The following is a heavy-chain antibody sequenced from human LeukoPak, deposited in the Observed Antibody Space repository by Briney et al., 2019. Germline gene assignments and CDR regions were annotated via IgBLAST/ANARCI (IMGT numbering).Heavy chain of an antibody. J-gene: IGHJ4*02. CDR1: GGSISSGSYY. CDR2: IYTSGST. CDR3: ASPYYYDSSGYYY. V-gene: IGHV4-61*02. Sequence: ASETLSLTCTVSGGSISSGSYYWSWIRQPAGKGLEWIGRIYTSGSTNYNPSLKSRVTISVDTSKNQFSLKLSSVTAADTAVYYCASPYYYDSSGYYYWGQGTLVTVSS. D-gene: IGHD3-22*01.